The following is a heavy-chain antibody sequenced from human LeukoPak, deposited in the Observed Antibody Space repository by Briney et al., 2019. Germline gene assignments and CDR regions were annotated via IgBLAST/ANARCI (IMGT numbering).Heavy chain of an antibody. CDR1: GGSFSGYY. Sequence: SETLSLTCAVYGGSFSGYYWSWIRQPPGKGLEWIGEINHSGSTNYNPSLKSRVTISVDTSKNQFSLKLSSVTAADTAVYYCARTSSGWYIRTSDYWSQGTLVTVSS. CDR2: INHSGST. D-gene: IGHD6-19*01. V-gene: IGHV4-34*01. J-gene: IGHJ4*02. CDR3: ARTSSGWYIRTSDY.